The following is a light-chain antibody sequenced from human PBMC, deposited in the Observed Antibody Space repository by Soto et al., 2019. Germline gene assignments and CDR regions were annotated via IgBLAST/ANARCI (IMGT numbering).Light chain of an antibody. CDR1: QSISYW. CDR2: TAS. Sequence: DIQMTQSPSTLSASVGDRVTITCRASQSISYWLAWYQQKPGKAPKLLIYTASSLESGVPSRFSGSGSGTEFTLTISSLQPDDFATSYCQQYNTYSGITFGGGTKVEIK. J-gene: IGKJ4*01. CDR3: QQYNTYSGIT. V-gene: IGKV1-5*03.